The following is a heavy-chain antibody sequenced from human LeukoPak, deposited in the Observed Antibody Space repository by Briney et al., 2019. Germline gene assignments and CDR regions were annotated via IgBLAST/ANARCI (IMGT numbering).Heavy chain of an antibody. V-gene: IGHV4-31*03. CDR1: GDSISSGGYY. CDR3: ARVRDGYDYEFDY. D-gene: IGHD5-12*01. J-gene: IGHJ4*02. Sequence: PSETLSLTCTVSGDSISSGGYYWTWIRQHPGKGLEWIGYISDSGTTYYSPSLTSRVTISVDTSKNQFSLKLTSVTAADTAVYYCARVRDGYDYEFDYWGQGTLVTVSS. CDR2: ISDSGTT.